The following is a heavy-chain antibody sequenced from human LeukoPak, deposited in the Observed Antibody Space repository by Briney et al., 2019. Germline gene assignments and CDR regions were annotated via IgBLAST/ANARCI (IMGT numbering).Heavy chain of an antibody. CDR2: IIPIFGTA. V-gene: IGHV1-69*13. Sequence: SVKVSCKASGYTFTSDNLHWVRQAPGQGLEWMGGIIPIFGTANYAQKFQGRVTITADESTSTAYMELSSLRSEDTAVYYCARLHYDILTGYYLDYWGQGTLVTVSS. CDR1: GYTFTSDN. J-gene: IGHJ4*02. D-gene: IGHD3-9*01. CDR3: ARLHYDILTGYYLDY.